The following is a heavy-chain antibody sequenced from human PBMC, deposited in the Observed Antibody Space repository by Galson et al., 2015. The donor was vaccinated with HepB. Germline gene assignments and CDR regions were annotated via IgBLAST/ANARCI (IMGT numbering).Heavy chain of an antibody. J-gene: IGHJ6*02. V-gene: IGHV1-3*01. CDR2: INADNGNT. CDR1: GSIFTTYT. D-gene: IGHD3-9*01. Sequence: SVTVSCKASGSIFTTYTMVRVRQAPGQRLEWMGWINADNGNTEYSQKVQGRLTISRDTSANTAYMELSSLRSEDTAVYYCARGDFHDDTGYSYDYGMDVWGQGTTVTVSS. CDR3: ARGDFHDDTGYSYDYGMDV.